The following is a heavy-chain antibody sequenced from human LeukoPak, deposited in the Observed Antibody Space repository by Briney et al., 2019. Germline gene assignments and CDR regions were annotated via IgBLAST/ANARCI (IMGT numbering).Heavy chain of an antibody. CDR2: IYHSGST. CDR1: GYSISSGYY. Sequence: PSETLSLTGIVSGYSISSGYYWGWIRQPPGKGLEWIGSIYHSGSTNYNPSLKGRVTISVDTSKNQFSLKLSSVTAADTAVYYCARDIHVPRIREPYFDIWGEGTTVIVSS. J-gene: IGHJ3*02. D-gene: IGHD1-14*01. CDR3: ARDIHVPRIREPYFDI. V-gene: IGHV4-38-2*02.